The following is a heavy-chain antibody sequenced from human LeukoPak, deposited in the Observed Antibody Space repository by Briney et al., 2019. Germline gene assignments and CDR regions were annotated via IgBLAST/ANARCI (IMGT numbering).Heavy chain of an antibody. CDR3: ARLVVPPGNRGWYYEH. Sequence: GGSLRLSCAASGFIFSNYWMAWVRQCPGKGPEWVANINQRGSEKYYVDSVRGRFTISRDNAKNSLDLQMNSLRVEDTAIYYCARLVVPPGNRGWYYEHWGQGTLVTVSS. CDR2: INQRGSEK. J-gene: IGHJ1*01. D-gene: IGHD2-2*01. CDR1: GFIFSNYW. V-gene: IGHV3-7*03.